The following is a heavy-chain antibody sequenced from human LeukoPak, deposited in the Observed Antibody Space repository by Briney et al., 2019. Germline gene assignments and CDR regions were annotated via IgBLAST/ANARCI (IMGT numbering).Heavy chain of an antibody. CDR2: INPNSGGT. Sequence: ASVKVSCKASGYTFTGYYMHWVRQAPGQGLEWMGWINPNSGGTNYAQKFQGRVTITRNTSISTAYMELSSLRSEDTAVYYCARAGSSSSTYYDFWSGYDYWGQGTLVTVSS. CDR1: GYTFTGYY. CDR3: ARAGSSSSTYYDFWSGYDY. V-gene: IGHV1-2*02. D-gene: IGHD3-3*01. J-gene: IGHJ4*02.